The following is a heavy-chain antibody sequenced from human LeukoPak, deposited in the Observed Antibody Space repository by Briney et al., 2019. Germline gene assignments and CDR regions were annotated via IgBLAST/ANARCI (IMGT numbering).Heavy chain of an antibody. V-gene: IGHV4-39*01. CDR3: ARHQRSFRFGDLSYAFDI. Sequence: PSQTLSLTCTVSGGSISSGGYYWGWIRQPPGKGLEWIGSVFYTGSTYYNPSLKSRVTISVDTSKNHFSLKLSSVTAADTAVYYCARHQRSFRFGDLSYAFDIWGQGTMVTVSS. D-gene: IGHD3-10*01. CDR2: VFYTGST. CDR1: GGSISSGGYY. J-gene: IGHJ3*02.